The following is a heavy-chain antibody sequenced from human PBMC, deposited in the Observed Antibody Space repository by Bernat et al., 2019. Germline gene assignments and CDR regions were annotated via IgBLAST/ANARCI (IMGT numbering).Heavy chain of an antibody. CDR3: ARMYGTGTTNHFDD. V-gene: IGHV4-31*01. J-gene: IGHJ4*02. D-gene: IGHD3-10*01. CDR1: GVSVSSANNF. Sequence: QVQLQESGPGLVNPSQTLSLTCSVSGVSVSSANNFWSWIRQHPGKGLEWIAYIYYSGTTDYNPSLKSLATISLDTSKNQFSLQLTSVTAADTAVYYCARMYGTGTTNHFDDWGQGTLVTVSS. CDR2: IYYSGTT.